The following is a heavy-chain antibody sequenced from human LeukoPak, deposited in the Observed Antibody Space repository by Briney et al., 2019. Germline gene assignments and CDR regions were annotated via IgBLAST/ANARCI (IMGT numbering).Heavy chain of an antibody. D-gene: IGHD4-23*01. CDR3: ARDEEYGGKGRFDY. J-gene: IGHJ4*02. Sequence: PSETLSLTCAVSGGSISSYYWSWIRQPAGKGLEWIGRIYTSGSTNYNPSLKSRVTMSVDTSKNQFSLKLSSVTAADTAVYYCARDEEYGGKGRFDYWGQGTLVTVSS. CDR1: GGSISSYY. CDR2: IYTSGST. V-gene: IGHV4-4*07.